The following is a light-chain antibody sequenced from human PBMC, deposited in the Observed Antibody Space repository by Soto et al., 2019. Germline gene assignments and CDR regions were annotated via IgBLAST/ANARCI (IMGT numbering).Light chain of an antibody. Sequence: EIVIAQFPATLSVSPGERATLSWRALQSVSSDLAWYQQKPGQAPRLLIYGASTRATGIPARFSGSGSGTEFTLTISSLQSEDFAVYYCQQYNNWPPRTFGQGTKV. CDR3: QQYNNWPPRT. CDR2: GAS. V-gene: IGKV3-15*01. J-gene: IGKJ1*01. CDR1: QSVSSD.